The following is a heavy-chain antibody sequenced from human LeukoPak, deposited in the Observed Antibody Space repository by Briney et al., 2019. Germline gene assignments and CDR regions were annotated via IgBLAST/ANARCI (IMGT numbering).Heavy chain of an antibody. CDR3: ARGKDGVWALDI. CDR1: GFTFTSYG. Sequence: PGRSLRLSCAASGFTFTSYGMHWVRQAPGKGLVWVSRINSDGSTTYADSVKGRFTISRDNAEKTLYLQLNSLRAEDTAVYYCARGKDGVWALDIRGQGTLVTVSS. J-gene: IGHJ3*02. D-gene: IGHD3-16*01. CDR2: INSDGSTT. V-gene: IGHV3-74*01.